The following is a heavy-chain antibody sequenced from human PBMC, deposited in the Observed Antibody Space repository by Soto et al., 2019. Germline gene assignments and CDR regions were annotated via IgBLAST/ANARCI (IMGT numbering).Heavy chain of an antibody. CDR1: GFTISSHW. Sequence: GGSVRLSCAASGFTISSHWMHWVRRASGKGLVWFSRINGGGTAINYADSVKGRFTISGDKAKNTCYLQMNSLRGEDTAVYYFAIEVDSHGLLPPYLMDVWAEGFKETVSS. CDR2: INGGGTAI. D-gene: IGHD2-15*01. J-gene: IGHJ6*02. V-gene: IGHV3-74*01. CDR3: AIEVDSHGLLPPYLMDV.